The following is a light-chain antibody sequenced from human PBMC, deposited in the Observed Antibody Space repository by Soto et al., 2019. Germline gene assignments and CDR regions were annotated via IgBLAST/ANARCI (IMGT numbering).Light chain of an antibody. V-gene: IGKV3-15*01. Sequence: EIVMTQSPATLSVSPGERATLSCRASQSVSSNLAWYQQKPGQAPRPPIYGASTRATGIPARFSGSGSGTEFTLTISSLQSEDFAVYYCQQYNNWPPWTFGQGTKVEIK. CDR2: GAS. J-gene: IGKJ1*01. CDR1: QSVSSN. CDR3: QQYNNWPPWT.